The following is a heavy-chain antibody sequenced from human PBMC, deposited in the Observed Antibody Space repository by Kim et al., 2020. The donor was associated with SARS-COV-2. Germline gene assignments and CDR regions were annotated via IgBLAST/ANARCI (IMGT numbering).Heavy chain of an antibody. CDR1: GFTVDDYG. Sequence: GGSLRLSCAASGFTVDDYGMSWVRQAPGKGLEWVSGINWNGGSTGYADSVKGRFTISRDNAKNSLYLQMNSLRAEDTALYYCARLSSSQYYFDYWGQGTLVTVSS. CDR3: ARLSSSQYYFDY. D-gene: IGHD6-6*01. J-gene: IGHJ4*02. V-gene: IGHV3-20*04. CDR2: INWNGGST.